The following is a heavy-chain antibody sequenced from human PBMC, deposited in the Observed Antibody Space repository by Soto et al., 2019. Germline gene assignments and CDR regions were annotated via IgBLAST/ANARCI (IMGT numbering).Heavy chain of an antibody. CDR2: LYSGGTT. Sequence: EVQLVESGGGLIQPGGSLRLSCAASGLTVSLNYMSWVRQAPGKGLEWVSDLYSGGTTYYADSVKGRFTISRDNSKNTLYVPMNSLRAEDTAVYYCARDRGRVLRGFDHWGQGNLVTVSS. CDR3: ARDRGRVLRGFDH. D-gene: IGHD3-16*01. J-gene: IGHJ4*02. CDR1: GLTVSLNY. V-gene: IGHV3-53*01.